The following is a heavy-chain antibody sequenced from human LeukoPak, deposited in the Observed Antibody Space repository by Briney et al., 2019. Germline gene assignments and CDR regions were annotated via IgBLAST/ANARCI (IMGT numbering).Heavy chain of an antibody. V-gene: IGHV4-59*01. CDR2: IYYSGST. J-gene: IGHJ4*02. D-gene: IGHD5-18*01. Sequence: SGTLSLTCTVSGGSISSYYWSWIRQPPGKGLEWIGYIYYSGSTNYNPSLKSRVTISVDTSKNQFSLKLSSVTAADTAVYYCARANGGYSYGNFDYWGQGTLVTVSS. CDR3: ARANGGYSYGNFDY. CDR1: GGSISSYY.